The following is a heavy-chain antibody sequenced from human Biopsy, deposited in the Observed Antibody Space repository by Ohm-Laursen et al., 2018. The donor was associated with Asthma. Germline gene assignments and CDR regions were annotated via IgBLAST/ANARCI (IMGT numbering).Heavy chain of an antibody. CDR2: IWSDGTNR. CDR1: GFTFSNYG. V-gene: IGHV3-33*06. Sequence: SLRLSCAASGFTFSNYGMHWVRQAPGKGLEWVAVIWSDGTNRNYADSVKGRFTISRDNSRNTLHLEMNSLRAEDTAVYFCAKEVFPGWELRRGPDSWGQGTLVTVSS. J-gene: IGHJ4*02. CDR3: AKEVFPGWELRRGPDS. D-gene: IGHD1-26*01.